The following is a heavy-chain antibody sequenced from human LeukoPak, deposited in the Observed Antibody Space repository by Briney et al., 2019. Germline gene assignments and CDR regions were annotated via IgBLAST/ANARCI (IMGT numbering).Heavy chain of an antibody. V-gene: IGHV1-2*02. CDR3: ARVRTVVVPAADNFDY. CDR2: INPNSGGT. CDR1: GYTFPGYY. J-gene: IGHJ4*02. D-gene: IGHD2-2*01. Sequence: ASVKVSCKASGYTFPGYYMHWVRQAPGQGLEWMGWINPNSGGTNYAQKFQGRVTMTRDTSISTAYMELSRLRSDDTAVYYCARVRTVVVPAADNFDYWGQGTLVTVSS.